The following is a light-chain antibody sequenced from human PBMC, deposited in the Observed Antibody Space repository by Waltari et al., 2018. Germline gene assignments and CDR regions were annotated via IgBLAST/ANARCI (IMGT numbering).Light chain of an antibody. V-gene: IGKV3D-15*01. Sequence: EIVMTQSPATLSVSPGERATLSCRASQSVTTNLAWYQQKPGHAPRLLIYGASSGATGIPARFSGSGSGTDFTLTITNLQPEDFATYYCQQYDKIPLTFGGGTKV. CDR2: GAS. J-gene: IGKJ4*01. CDR1: QSVTTN. CDR3: QQYDKIPLT.